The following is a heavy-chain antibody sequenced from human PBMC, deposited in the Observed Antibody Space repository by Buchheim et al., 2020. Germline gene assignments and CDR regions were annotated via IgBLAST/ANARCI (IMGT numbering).Heavy chain of an antibody. Sequence: QVQLVESGGGVVQPGRSLRLSCAASGFTFSSYAMHWVRQAPGKGLEWVAVISYDGSNKYYADSVKGRFTISRDNSKHTLYLQMNSLRAEDTAVYYCARDGYSSSEGGGMDVWGQGTT. CDR2: ISYDGSNK. CDR3: ARDGYSSSEGGGMDV. CDR1: GFTFSSYA. V-gene: IGHV3-30-3*01. J-gene: IGHJ6*02. D-gene: IGHD6-13*01.